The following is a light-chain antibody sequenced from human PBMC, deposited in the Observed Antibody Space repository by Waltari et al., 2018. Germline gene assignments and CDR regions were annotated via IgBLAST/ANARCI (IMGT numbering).Light chain of an antibody. V-gene: IGKV3-20*01. Sequence: EIVLTQSPGTLSLSPGERATLSCRASQTINRSYLAWYQQKPGQAPRLLIYGASSRATGIPDRFSGSGSGTDFILTISRLEPEDFAVYYCQQYGSSPRTFGQGTKVEIK. J-gene: IGKJ1*01. CDR3: QQYGSSPRT. CDR1: QTINRSY. CDR2: GAS.